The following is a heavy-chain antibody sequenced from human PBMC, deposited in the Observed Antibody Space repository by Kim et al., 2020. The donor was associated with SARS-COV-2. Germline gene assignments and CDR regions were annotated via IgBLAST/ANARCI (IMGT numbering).Heavy chain of an antibody. D-gene: IGHD5-12*01. CDR2: INSDGSST. J-gene: IGHJ4*02. Sequence: GGSLRLSCAASGFTFSSYWMHWVRQAPGKGLVWVSRINSDGSSTSYADSVKGRFTISRDNAKNTMYLQMNSLRAEDTAVYYCASFRDGYREGSDYWGQGTLVTVSS. CDR1: GFTFSSYW. CDR3: ASFRDGYREGSDY. V-gene: IGHV3-74*01.